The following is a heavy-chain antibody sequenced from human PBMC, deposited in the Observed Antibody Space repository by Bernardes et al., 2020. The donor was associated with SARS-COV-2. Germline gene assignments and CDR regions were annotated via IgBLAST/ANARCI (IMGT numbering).Heavy chain of an antibody. V-gene: IGHV3-7*02. CDR3: EVNYYYGMDV. Sequence: GSLRLSCATSGFTFYRYWMTWIRQAPGKGLEWVANIQRDGSVTHYVDSVKGRFIISRDNAKNSVFLQMNSLRVEDTATYYCEVNYYYGMDVWGQGTTVTVSS. D-gene: IGHD3-10*01. J-gene: IGHJ6*02. CDR1: GFTFYRYW. CDR2: IQRDGSVT.